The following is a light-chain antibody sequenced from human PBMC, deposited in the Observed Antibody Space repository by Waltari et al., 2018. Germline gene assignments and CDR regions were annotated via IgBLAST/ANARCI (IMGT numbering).Light chain of an antibody. CDR2: RKN. V-gene: IGLV10-54*01. Sequence: QAGLPQPPSVSKDLRQTATLTCTGNNNNVGNPGAALLQLHQGHPPKVPPYRKNNRPSGISEGFSASRSGNTASLTITGLQPEDEADYYCSAWDTSLSAWVFGGGTRLTVV. CDR3: SAWDTSLSAWV. CDR1: NNNVGNPG. J-gene: IGLJ3*02.